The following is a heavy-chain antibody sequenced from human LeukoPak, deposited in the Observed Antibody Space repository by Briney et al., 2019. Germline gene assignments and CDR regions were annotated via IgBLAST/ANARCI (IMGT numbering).Heavy chain of an antibody. D-gene: IGHD3-3*01. CDR1: GFTFSSYA. CDR2: ISSNGGST. Sequence: GGSLRLSWAASGFTFSSYAMHWVRQAPGKGLEYVSAISSNGGSTYYANSVKGRFTISRDNSKNTLYLQMGSLRAEDMAVYYCARDIWSDYWGQGTLVTVSS. V-gene: IGHV3-64*01. J-gene: IGHJ4*02. CDR3: ARDIWSDY.